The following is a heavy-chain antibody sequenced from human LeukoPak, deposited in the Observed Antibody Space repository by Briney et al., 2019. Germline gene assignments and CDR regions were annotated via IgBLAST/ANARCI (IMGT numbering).Heavy chain of an antibody. D-gene: IGHD5-18*01. Sequence: SGPTLVNPTQTLTLTCTFSGFSLTSSGVSVCWIRQPPGKALEWLALIYYDDDERYSPSLKSRLAITKDTSKNQVVLIMTNMDPVDTATYYCAHRPKYSYGWGGFDYWGQGTLVTVSS. V-gene: IGHV2-5*02. CDR3: AHRPKYSYGWGGFDY. CDR1: GFSLTSSGVS. J-gene: IGHJ4*02. CDR2: IYYDDDE.